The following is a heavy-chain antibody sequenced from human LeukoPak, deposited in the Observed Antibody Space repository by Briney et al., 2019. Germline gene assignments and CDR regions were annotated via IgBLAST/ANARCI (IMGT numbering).Heavy chain of an antibody. D-gene: IGHD5-24*01. V-gene: IGHV4-61*01. J-gene: IGHJ6*02. CDR2: IYYSGNA. Sequence: SETLSLTCTVSGGSVSNRNYYWSWIRQPPGKGLEWIGYIYYSGNANYNPSLKSRVTISVDTSKNQFSLKLSSVIVADTAVYYCARQLPPYYYIMDVWGQGTTVTVSS. CDR1: GGSVSNRNYY. CDR3: ARQLPPYYYIMDV.